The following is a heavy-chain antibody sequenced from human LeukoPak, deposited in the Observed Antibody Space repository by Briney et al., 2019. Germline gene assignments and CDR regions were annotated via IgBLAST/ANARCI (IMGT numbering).Heavy chain of an antibody. D-gene: IGHD6-19*01. Sequence: GGSLRLSCAASGFTFSSYWMHWLRQEPRKGLVWASRISTDGSSRSYADSVKGRFTISRDNGKNTLYLQMNSLRAEDTAVYYCATSREVAGSHAFDIWGQGTVVTVSS. CDR2: ISTDGSSR. CDR3: ATSREVAGSHAFDI. V-gene: IGHV3-74*01. J-gene: IGHJ3*02. CDR1: GFTFSSYW.